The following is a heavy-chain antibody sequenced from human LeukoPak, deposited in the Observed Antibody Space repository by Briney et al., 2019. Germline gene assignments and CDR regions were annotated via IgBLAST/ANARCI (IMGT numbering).Heavy chain of an antibody. CDR1: GYTFTSYG. Sequence: ASVKVSCKASGYTFTSYGISWVRQAPGQGLEWMGWISAYNGNTNYAQKLQGRVTMTTDTSTSTAYMELRSLRSDDTAVYYCARAGAHYDILTGYYNAEFDYWGQGTLVTVSS. CDR2: ISAYNGNT. D-gene: IGHD3-9*01. CDR3: ARAGAHYDILTGYYNAEFDY. V-gene: IGHV1-18*01. J-gene: IGHJ4*02.